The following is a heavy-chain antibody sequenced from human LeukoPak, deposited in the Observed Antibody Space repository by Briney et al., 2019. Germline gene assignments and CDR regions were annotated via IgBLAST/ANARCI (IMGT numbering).Heavy chain of an antibody. CDR3: ARSGWELYQHY. CDR2: TYYRSKWYY. D-gene: IGHD1-26*01. J-gene: IGHJ4*02. CDR1: GDTVSSNSAA. V-gene: IGHV6-1*01. Sequence: SQTLSLTCDISGDTVSSNSAAWNWIRQSPSRGLEWLGRTYYRSKWYYDYAVSVKSRITISPDTSKNQFSLKLSSVTAADTAVYYCARSGWELYQHYWGQGTLVTVSS.